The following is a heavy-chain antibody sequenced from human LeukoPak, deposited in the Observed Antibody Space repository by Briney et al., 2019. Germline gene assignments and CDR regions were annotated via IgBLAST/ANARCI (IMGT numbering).Heavy chain of an antibody. Sequence: PSQTLSLTCTVSAACISGGSYFWSWVRQPAGKALEWIGRFHTSGGTNYNPSLESRVTISVDTSKNQFSLKLTSVTAADTAVYYCASTVFGVTYNWFDPWGQGTLVTVSS. CDR2: FHTSGGT. D-gene: IGHD3-3*01. CDR3: ASTVFGVTYNWFDP. J-gene: IGHJ5*02. CDR1: AACISGGSYF. V-gene: IGHV4-61*02.